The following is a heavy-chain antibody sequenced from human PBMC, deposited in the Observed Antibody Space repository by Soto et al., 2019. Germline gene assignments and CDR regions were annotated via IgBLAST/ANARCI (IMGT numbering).Heavy chain of an antibody. D-gene: IGHD3-22*01. J-gene: IGHJ4*02. CDR2: ISAYNSNT. Sequence: QVQLVQSGAEVKKPGASVKVSCKASGYTFTSYGISWVRQAPGQGLEWMGWISAYNSNTNYAQKLQGRVTMTTDTSTSTAYMELRSLRSDDTAVYYCARDGYYDSRGYYEERCDYWGQGPLVTVSS. V-gene: IGHV1-18*01. CDR1: GYTFTSYG. CDR3: ARDGYYDSRGYYEERCDY.